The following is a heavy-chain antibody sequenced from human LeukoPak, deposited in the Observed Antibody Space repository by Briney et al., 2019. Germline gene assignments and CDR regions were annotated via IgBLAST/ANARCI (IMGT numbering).Heavy chain of an antibody. J-gene: IGHJ4*02. Sequence: GASVKVSCKASGGTFSSYAISWVRQAPGQGLEWMGWISAYNGNTNYAQKLQGRVTMTTDTSTSTAYMELRSLRSDDTAVYYCARVSSSGWYLDYWGQGTLVTVSS. CDR1: GGTFSSYA. V-gene: IGHV1-18*01. CDR2: ISAYNGNT. D-gene: IGHD6-19*01. CDR3: ARVSSSGWYLDY.